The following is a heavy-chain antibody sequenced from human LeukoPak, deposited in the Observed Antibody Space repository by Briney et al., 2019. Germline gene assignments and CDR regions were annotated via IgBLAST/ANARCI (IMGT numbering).Heavy chain of an antibody. CDR2: INYSGST. J-gene: IGHJ3*02. CDR1: GGSISSTFHY. V-gene: IGHV4-39*01. CDR3: ARSGYDFWSDAFDI. D-gene: IGHD3-3*01. Sequence: SETLSLTCTVSGGSISSTFHYWGRIRQPPGKGLEGIGSINYSGSTYYNPSLKSRVTISVDTSKNQFSLKLSSVPAAHTAVYYCARSGYDFWSDAFDIWGQGTMVTVSS.